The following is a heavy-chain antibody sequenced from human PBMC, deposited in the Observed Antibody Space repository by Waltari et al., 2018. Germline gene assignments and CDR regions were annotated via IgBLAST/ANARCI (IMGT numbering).Heavy chain of an antibody. CDR2: INHSGRT. J-gene: IGHJ5*02. V-gene: IGHV4-34*01. CDR1: GGGPVSDYY. D-gene: IGHD1-26*01. CDR3: ARADRGRSGKYASPAWGP. Sequence: QVQLQQWGAGLLKHSETLSLTCAAYGGGPVSDYYWNWLRKPPGKGLEWVGEINHSGRTNYSPSLKNRLTISLDTSKTQFSLKMRSVTAADTAVYYCARADRGRSGKYASPAWGPWGQGTLVTVSS.